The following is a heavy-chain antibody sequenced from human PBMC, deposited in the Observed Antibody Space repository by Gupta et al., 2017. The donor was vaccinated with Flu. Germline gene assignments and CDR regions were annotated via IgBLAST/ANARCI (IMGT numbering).Heavy chain of an antibody. J-gene: IGHJ3*02. CDR2: TSYDGNNK. CDR1: GFTFGDYV. Sequence: QAQLVESGGGVVQPGTSLRLSCVASGFTFGDYVMHLVRQTPGKGLEWVAATSYDGNNKYYAVSVKGRFTISRDNSKDTLDLQMNSLCGDDSARYSCARPNFVYSSMQDGFDIWGQGTMVSVSS. V-gene: IGHV3-30*03. CDR3: ARPNFVYSSMQDGFDI. D-gene: IGHD3-10*01.